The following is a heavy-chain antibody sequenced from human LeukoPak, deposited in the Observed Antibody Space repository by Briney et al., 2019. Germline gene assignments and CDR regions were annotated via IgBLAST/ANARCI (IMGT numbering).Heavy chain of an antibody. D-gene: IGHD3-3*01. CDR3: ARARRNSDFWSGILGY. V-gene: IGHV1-8*03. CDR1: GYTFTSYG. J-gene: IGHJ4*02. CDR2: MSPNSGNT. Sequence: GASVKVSCKASGYTFTSYGINWVRQATGQGLEWMGWMSPNSGNTGYAQKFQGRCTITRNTSISTAYMELSSLRSEDTAVYYCARARRNSDFWSGILGYWGQGTLVPVSS.